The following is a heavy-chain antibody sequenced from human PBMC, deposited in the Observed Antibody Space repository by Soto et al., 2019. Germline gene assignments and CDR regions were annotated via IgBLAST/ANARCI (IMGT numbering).Heavy chain of an antibody. Sequence: SLRLSCAASGFTFSSSWMSWVRQAPGKGLEWVANIKEDGSEKDYVDTVNGRFTITRDNAKNPLYLQMNTLRAEDTAGYFSTRKRFGMDVWGQGTTVTVSS. V-gene: IGHV3-7*03. CDR3: TRKRFGMDV. CDR2: IKEDGSEK. J-gene: IGHJ6*02. CDR1: GFTFSSSW.